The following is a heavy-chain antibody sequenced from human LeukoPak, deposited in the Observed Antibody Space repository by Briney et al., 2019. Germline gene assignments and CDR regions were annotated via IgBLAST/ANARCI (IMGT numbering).Heavy chain of an antibody. CDR2: ISSSSSTI. V-gene: IGHV3-48*02. Sequence: GGSLRLSCAASGFTFSSYSMNWVRQAPGKGLEWVSYISSSSSTIYYADSVKGRFTISRDNAKNSLYLQMNSLRDEDTAVYYCARDPPYCSSTSCYGNGMDVWGQGTTVTVSS. J-gene: IGHJ6*02. CDR1: GFTFSSYS. D-gene: IGHD2-2*01. CDR3: ARDPPYCSSTSCYGNGMDV.